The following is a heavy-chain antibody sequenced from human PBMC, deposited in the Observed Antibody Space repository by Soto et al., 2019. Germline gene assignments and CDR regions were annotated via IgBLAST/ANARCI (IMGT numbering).Heavy chain of an antibody. CDR1: GYTFTSYG. CDR3: ARGLHSNYYYYYMDV. CDR2: ISPNNGNT. D-gene: IGHD4-4*01. J-gene: IGHJ6*03. Sequence: ASVKVSCKASGYTFTSYGISWVRQAPGQGLEWMGWISPNNGNTNYAQKFQGRVTMTRNTSISTAYMELSSLRSEDTAVYYCARGLHSNYYYYYMDVWGKGTTVTVSS. V-gene: IGHV1-18*01.